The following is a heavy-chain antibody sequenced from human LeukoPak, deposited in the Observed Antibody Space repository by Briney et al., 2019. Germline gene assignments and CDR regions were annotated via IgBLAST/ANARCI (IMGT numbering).Heavy chain of an antibody. Sequence: SVKVSCKASGGTFSSYAISWVRQAPGRGLEWMGGIIPIFGTANYAQKFQGRVTITTDESTSTAYMELSSLRSEDTAVYYCARGYCSSTSCYTWLWFDPWGQGTLVTVSS. D-gene: IGHD2-2*02. CDR2: IIPIFGTA. CDR1: GGTFSSYA. CDR3: ARGYCSSTSCYTWLWFDP. J-gene: IGHJ5*02. V-gene: IGHV1-69*05.